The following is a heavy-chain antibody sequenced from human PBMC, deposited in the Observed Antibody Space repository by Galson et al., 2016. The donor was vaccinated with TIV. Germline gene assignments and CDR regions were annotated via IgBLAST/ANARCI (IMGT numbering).Heavy chain of an antibody. J-gene: IGHJ4*02. CDR3: AKYPRVPVAAAEFDY. Sequence: SLRLSCAASGFTFSSYAMSWVRQAPGKGLEWVSAISGSGGSTYYADSVKGRFTISRDNSKNTLYLQMNSLRAEEPAVYYCAKYPRVPVAAAEFDYWGQGTLVAVSS. D-gene: IGHD6-13*01. CDR2: ISGSGGST. CDR1: GFTFSSYA. V-gene: IGHV3-23*01.